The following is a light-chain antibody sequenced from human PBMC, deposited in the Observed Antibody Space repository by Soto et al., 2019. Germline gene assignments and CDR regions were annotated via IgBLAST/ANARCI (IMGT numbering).Light chain of an antibody. V-gene: IGKV3-11*01. CDR1: QSVSSY. Sequence: EIVLTQSPATLSLSPGERATLSCRASQSVSSYLAWYQQKPVQAPRLLIYDASNRATGIPARFSGSGSGTDFTLTISSLELEDFAVYYCQQRSNWLTFGGGTKLEIK. CDR2: DAS. CDR3: QQRSNWLT. J-gene: IGKJ4*01.